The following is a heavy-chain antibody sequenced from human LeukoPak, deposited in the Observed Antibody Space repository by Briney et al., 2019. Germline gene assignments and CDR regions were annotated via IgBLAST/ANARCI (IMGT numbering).Heavy chain of an antibody. V-gene: IGHV3-23*01. D-gene: IGHD6-19*01. CDR1: GFTFSSYA. CDR3: ARGVRIAVAGNIDY. Sequence: GGSLRLSCAASGFTFSSYAMSWVRQAPGKGLEWVSTISGSGGSTYYADSVKGRFTISRDNSKNTLYLQMNSLRAEDTAVYYCARGVRIAVAGNIDYWGQGTLVTVS. CDR2: ISGSGGST. J-gene: IGHJ4*02.